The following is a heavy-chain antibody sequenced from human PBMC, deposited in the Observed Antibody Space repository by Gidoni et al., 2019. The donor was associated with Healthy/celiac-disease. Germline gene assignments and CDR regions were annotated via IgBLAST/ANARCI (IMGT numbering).Heavy chain of an antibody. Sequence: QLQLQESGSGLVKPSQTLSLTCAVSGGSISSGGYSWSWIRQPPGKGLEWIGYIYHSGSTYYNPSLKSRVTISVDRSKNQFSLKLSSVTAADTAVYYCARDSTMVRGAPLIDAFDIWGQGTMVTVSS. V-gene: IGHV4-30-2*01. J-gene: IGHJ3*02. CDR2: IYHSGST. D-gene: IGHD3-10*01. CDR3: ARDSTMVRGAPLIDAFDI. CDR1: GGSISSGGYS.